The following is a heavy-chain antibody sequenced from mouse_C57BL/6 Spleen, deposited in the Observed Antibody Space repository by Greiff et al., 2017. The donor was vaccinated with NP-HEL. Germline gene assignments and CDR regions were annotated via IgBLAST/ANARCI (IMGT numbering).Heavy chain of an antibody. CDR1: GYTFTDYY. CDR2: INPNNGGT. J-gene: IGHJ3*01. CDR3: ARSRQLRLRAWFAY. Sequence: VQLQQSGPELVKPGASVKISCKASGYTFTDYYMNWVKQSHGKSLEWIGDINPNNGGTSYNQKFKGKATLTVDKSSSTAYMELRSLTSEDSAVYYCARSRQLRLRAWFAYWGQGTLVTVSA. D-gene: IGHD3-2*02. V-gene: IGHV1-26*01.